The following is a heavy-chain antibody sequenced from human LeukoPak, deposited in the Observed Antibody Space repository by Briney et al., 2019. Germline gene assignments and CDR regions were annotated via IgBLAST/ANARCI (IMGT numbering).Heavy chain of an antibody. CDR3: AKDYSGSYYEYFDY. J-gene: IGHJ4*02. Sequence: GGSLRLSCAASGFTFSSYAMSWVRQAPGKGLEWVSAISGSGGSKYYADAVKGRFTISRDNSKNTLYLQMNSLRAEDTAVYYCAKDYSGSYYEYFDYWGQGTLVTVSS. CDR2: ISGSGGSK. D-gene: IGHD1-26*01. CDR1: GFTFSSYA. V-gene: IGHV3-23*01.